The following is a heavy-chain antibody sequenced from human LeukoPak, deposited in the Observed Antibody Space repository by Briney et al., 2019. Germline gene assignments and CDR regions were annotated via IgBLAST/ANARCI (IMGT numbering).Heavy chain of an antibody. V-gene: IGHV1-2*02. CDR3: ARTYDFWSGPYDAFDI. CDR2: FNPIFGSA. CDR1: GDSFGTYG. D-gene: IGHD3-3*01. J-gene: IGHJ3*02. Sequence: ASVKVSCKASGDSFGTYGITWVRQALGQGLEWMGGFNPIFGSAQYAQKFQGRVTMTRDTSISTAYMELSRLRSDDTAVYYCARTYDFWSGPYDAFDIWGQGTMVTVSS.